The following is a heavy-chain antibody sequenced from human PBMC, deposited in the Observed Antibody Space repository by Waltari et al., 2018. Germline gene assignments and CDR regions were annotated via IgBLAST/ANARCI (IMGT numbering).Heavy chain of an antibody. D-gene: IGHD3-16*01. Sequence: EVPLVQSGAEVKKPGATVKLSCKASAYSFTDYYMQWVRKAPGKGLEWMGRIDPEDDEIIYAEKFQGRITISADTSTDTAYMELSSLRSDDTAVYYCAVTTMTGEIDSWGQGTQVTVSS. V-gene: IGHV1-69-2*01. CDR2: IDPEDDEI. CDR1: AYSFTDYY. J-gene: IGHJ4*02. CDR3: AVTTMTGEIDS.